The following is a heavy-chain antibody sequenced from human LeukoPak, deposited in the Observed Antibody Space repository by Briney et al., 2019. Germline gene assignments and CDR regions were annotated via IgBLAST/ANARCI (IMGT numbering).Heavy chain of an antibody. CDR3: AGDRGATVTSGYYYGMDV. J-gene: IGHJ6*02. Sequence: ASVKVSCKASGYTFTSYGISWVRQAPGQGLEWMGWISAYNGNTNYAQKLQGRVTMTTDTSTSTAYMELRSLRSDDTAVYYCAGDRGATVTSGYYYGMDVWGQGTTVTVSS. CDR1: GYTFTSYG. D-gene: IGHD4-17*01. CDR2: ISAYNGNT. V-gene: IGHV1-18*04.